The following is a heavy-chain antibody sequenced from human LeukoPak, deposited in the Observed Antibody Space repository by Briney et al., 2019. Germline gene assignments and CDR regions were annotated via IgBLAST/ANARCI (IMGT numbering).Heavy chain of an antibody. D-gene: IGHD3-22*01. V-gene: IGHV1-2*02. CDR3: ARDPGFDYDSSGPDYYYYGMDV. CDR1: GYTFTGCY. CDR2: INPNSGGT. Sequence: GASVKVSCKASGYTFTGCYMHWVRQAPGQGLEWMGWINPNSGGTNYAQKFQGRVTMTRDTSISTAYMELSRLRSDDAAVYYCARDPGFDYDSSGPDYYYYGMDVWGQGTTVTVSS. J-gene: IGHJ6*02.